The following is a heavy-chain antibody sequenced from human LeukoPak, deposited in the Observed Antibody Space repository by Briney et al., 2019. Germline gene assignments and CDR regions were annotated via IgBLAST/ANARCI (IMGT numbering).Heavy chain of an antibody. CDR1: GFSFSTDG. V-gene: IGHV3-30*18. D-gene: IGHD6-6*01. CDR3: AKDLIAAGCFDP. CDR2: ISNDGSNK. Sequence: GGALRLSCAACGFSFSTDGMHWVRQAPGKGVEGVAVISNDGSNKYYVDSVKGGFTISRDNSKNTIYLQLHSLRVQDTAVYYCAKDLIAAGCFDPSGQGTLVTVSS. J-gene: IGHJ5*02.